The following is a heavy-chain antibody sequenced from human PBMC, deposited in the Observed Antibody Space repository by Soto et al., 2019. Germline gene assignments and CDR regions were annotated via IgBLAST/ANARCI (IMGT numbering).Heavy chain of an antibody. CDR1: GFSLSTSGMC. Sequence: SGPRLVNPTQTLTLTCTFSGFSLSTSGMCVSWIRQPPGKALEWLALIDWADDKYYSASLKTRLTISWDTSKNQVVLSMTDMDPVDTATYYCARTSELGDGYNYDAFDIWGRGTVVTVSS. J-gene: IGHJ3*02. CDR3: ARTSELGDGYNYDAFDI. CDR2: IDWADDK. D-gene: IGHD1-1*01. V-gene: IGHV2-70*01.